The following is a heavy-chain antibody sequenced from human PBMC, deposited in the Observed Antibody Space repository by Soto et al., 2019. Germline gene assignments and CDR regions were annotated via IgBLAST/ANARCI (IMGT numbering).Heavy chain of an antibody. D-gene: IGHD3-22*01. V-gene: IGHV4-38-2*02. CDR1: GYLISSGYY. Sequence: PSETLSLTCSVSGYLISSGYYWGWVRQTTGKGLEWLGSIDYSGKTYKNPSLKSRFSASVDLSQNEFSLNLRSVPAADTAVYFCARDLSSGYDSYYFHYWGQGTLVTVSS. CDR3: ARDLSSGYDSYYFHY. J-gene: IGHJ4*02. CDR2: IDYSGKT.